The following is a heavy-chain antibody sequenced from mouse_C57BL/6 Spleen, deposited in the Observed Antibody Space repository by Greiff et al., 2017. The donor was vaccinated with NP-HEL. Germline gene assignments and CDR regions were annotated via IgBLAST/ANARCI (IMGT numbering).Heavy chain of an antibody. J-gene: IGHJ2*01. V-gene: IGHV5-4*01. D-gene: IGHD1-1*01. CDR1: GFTFSSYA. CDR3: AQDYYRSSSFGC. CDR2: ISDGGSYT. Sequence: EVQVEESGGGLVKPGGSLKLSCAASGFTFSSYAMSWVRQTPEKRLEWVATISDGGSYTYYPDNVKGRFTISRDNAKNNLYLQMSHLKSEDTAMYYWAQDYYRSSSFGCCGEGAPLTVSS.